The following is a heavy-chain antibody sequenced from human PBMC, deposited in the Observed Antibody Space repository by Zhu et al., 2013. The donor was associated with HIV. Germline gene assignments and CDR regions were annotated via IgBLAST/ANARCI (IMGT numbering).Heavy chain of an antibody. V-gene: IGHV1-2*04. Sequence: QVQLVQSGAEVKKPGASVKVSCKASGYTSTGYYMHWVRQAPGQGLEWMGWINPNSGGTNYAQKFQGWVTMTRDTSISTAYMELNRLRSDDTAVYYCARDQGSSSGYYYYGMDVWGQGTTVTVSS. CDR1: GYTSTGYY. J-gene: IGHJ6*02. CDR3: ARDQGSSSGYYYYGMDV. CDR2: INPNSGGT. D-gene: IGHD6-6*01.